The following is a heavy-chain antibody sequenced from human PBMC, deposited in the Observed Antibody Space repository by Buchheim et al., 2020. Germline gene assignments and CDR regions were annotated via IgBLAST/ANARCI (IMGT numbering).Heavy chain of an antibody. Sequence: QVQLVQSGAEVKKPGASVKVSCKASGYTFTGYYMHWVRQAPGQGLECMGWINPNSGGTNYAQKFQGWVTMTRDTSISTAYMELSRLRSDDTAAYYCARVGGDYSNYEYYYYGMDVWGQGTT. J-gene: IGHJ6*02. CDR3: ARVGGDYSNYEYYYYGMDV. CDR2: INPNSGGT. D-gene: IGHD4-11*01. V-gene: IGHV1-2*04. CDR1: GYTFTGYY.